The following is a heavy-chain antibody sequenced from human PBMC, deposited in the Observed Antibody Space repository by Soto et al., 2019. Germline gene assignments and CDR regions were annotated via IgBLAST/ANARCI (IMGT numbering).Heavy chain of an antibody. CDR3: ARDLVSGPFVWFDP. V-gene: IGHV6-1*01. CDR2: TYYRSKWYN. J-gene: IGHJ5*02. D-gene: IGHD3-3*02. CDR1: GDSVSSNRAA. Sequence: SQTLSLTCAISGDSVSSNRAAWNWIRQSPSRGLEWLGRTYYRSKWYNDYAVSVKSRIIINPDTSKNQFSLQLNSVTPEDTAVYYCARDLVSGPFVWFDPWGQGTLVTVSS.